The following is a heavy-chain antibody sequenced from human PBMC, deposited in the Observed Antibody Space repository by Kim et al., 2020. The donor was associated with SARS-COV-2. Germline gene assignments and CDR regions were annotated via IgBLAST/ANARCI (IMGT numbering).Heavy chain of an antibody. V-gene: IGHV3-33*01. Sequence: YADSGKGRCTISRDNSKNTLYLQKNSRRAEGTAVYYCARTLVLSGYYGMDVWGQGTTVTVSS. D-gene: IGHD3-10*01. J-gene: IGHJ6*02. CDR3: ARTLVLSGYYGMDV.